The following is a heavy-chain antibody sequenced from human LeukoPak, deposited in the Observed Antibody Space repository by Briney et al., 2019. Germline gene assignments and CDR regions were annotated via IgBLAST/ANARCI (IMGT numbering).Heavy chain of an antibody. Sequence: GGSLRLSCAASGFTFDDYAMHWVRQAPGKGLEWVSGISWNSGSIGYADSVKGRFTISRDNAKNSLYLQMNSLRAEDTALYYCAKCQGDILTGYYGMDVWGQGTTVTVSS. D-gene: IGHD3-9*01. V-gene: IGHV3-9*01. CDR3: AKCQGDILTGYYGMDV. J-gene: IGHJ6*02. CDR1: GFTFDDYA. CDR2: ISWNSGSI.